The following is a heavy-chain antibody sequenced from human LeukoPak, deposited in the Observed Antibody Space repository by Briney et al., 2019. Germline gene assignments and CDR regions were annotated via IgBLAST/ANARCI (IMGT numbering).Heavy chain of an antibody. V-gene: IGHV4-59*13. CDR3: ARGMQRGDIVVVPAAMGFGAFDI. CDR2: IYYSGST. CDR1: GGSISSYY. J-gene: IGHJ3*02. Sequence: SETLSLTCTVSGGSISSYYWSWIRQPPVKGLEWMGYIYYSGSTNYNPSLKSRVTISVDTSKNQFSLKLSSVTAADTAVYYCARGMQRGDIVVVPAAMGFGAFDIWGQGTMVTVSS. D-gene: IGHD2-2*01.